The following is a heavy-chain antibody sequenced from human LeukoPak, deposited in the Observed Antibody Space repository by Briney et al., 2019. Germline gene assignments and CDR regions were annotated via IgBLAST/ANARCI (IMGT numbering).Heavy chain of an antibody. V-gene: IGHV1-18*01. CDR1: GYTFTRYG. Sequence: GASVKVSCKASGYTFTRYGISWVRQAPGQGLEWMGWISAYNGNTNYAQKLQGRVTMTTDTSTSTAYMELRSLRSDDTAVCYCAGDLGVAGPDYWGQGTLVTVSS. J-gene: IGHJ4*02. CDR3: AGDLGVAGPDY. CDR2: ISAYNGNT. D-gene: IGHD6-19*01.